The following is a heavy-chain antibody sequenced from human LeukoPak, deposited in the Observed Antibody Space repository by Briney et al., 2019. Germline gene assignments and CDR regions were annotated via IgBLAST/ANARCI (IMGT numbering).Heavy chain of an antibody. J-gene: IGHJ4*02. CDR1: GYTFTGYY. Sequence: ASVKVSCKASGYTFTGYYMHWVRQAPGQGLEWMGWINPNSGGTNYVQKFQGRVTMTRDTSISTAYMELSRLRSDDTAVYYCARVRGYSYGCDYWGQGTLVTVSS. V-gene: IGHV1-2*02. D-gene: IGHD5-18*01. CDR2: INPNSGGT. CDR3: ARVRGYSYGCDY.